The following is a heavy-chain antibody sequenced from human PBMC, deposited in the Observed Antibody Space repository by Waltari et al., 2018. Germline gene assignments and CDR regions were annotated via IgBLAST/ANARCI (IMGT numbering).Heavy chain of an antibody. CDR1: GGTFSSYA. CDR2: VIPIFGTA. D-gene: IGHD6-6*01. CDR3: ARDRSSIAARSFDY. Sequence: QVQLVQSGAEVKKPGSSVKVSCKASGGTFSSYAISWVRQAPGQGLEWMGRVIPIFGTANYAQKFQGRVTITADKSTSTAYMELGSLRAEDTAVYYCARDRSSIAARSFDYWGQGTLVTVSS. J-gene: IGHJ4*02. V-gene: IGHV1-69*08.